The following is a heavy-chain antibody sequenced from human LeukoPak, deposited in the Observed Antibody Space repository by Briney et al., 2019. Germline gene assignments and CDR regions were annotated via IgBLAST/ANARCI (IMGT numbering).Heavy chain of an antibody. CDR3: AREVRDFWSGYNHYYFMDV. CDR2: IYTSGST. D-gene: IGHD3-3*01. J-gene: IGHJ6*03. V-gene: IGHV4-61*02. Sequence: SETLSLTCTVSGGSISSGSYYGSWIRQPGGKGLEWIGRIYTSGSTNYNPSLKSRVTISVDTSKNQFSLKLSSVTAADTAVYYCAREVRDFWSGYNHYYFMDVWGKGTTVTVSS. CDR1: GGSISSGSYY.